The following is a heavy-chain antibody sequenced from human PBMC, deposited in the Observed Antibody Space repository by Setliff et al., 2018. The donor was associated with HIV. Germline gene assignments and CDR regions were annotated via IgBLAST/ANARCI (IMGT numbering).Heavy chain of an antibody. D-gene: IGHD4-17*01. CDR1: GYSFTSFW. J-gene: IGHJ4*02. V-gene: IGHV5-10-1*01. CDR3: ARGFYGDYYLDY. Sequence: PVESLMISRKGSGYSFTSFWIGWVRQMPGKGLEWIGRIDPSNSNTNYSPSFQGHVTISADKSISTAYLQWSRLKASDTGMYCCARGFYGDYYLDYWGQGTLVTVSS. CDR2: IDPSNSNT.